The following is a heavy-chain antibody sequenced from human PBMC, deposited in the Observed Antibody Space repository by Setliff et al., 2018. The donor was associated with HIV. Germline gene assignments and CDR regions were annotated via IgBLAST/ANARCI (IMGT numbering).Heavy chain of an antibody. Sequence: GGSLRLSCAASGFTFSTYWMHWVRQSPGKGLVWVSRISSDGSVTNYADSVKGRFTISRDNAKNTLYLQMNSLRAEDTALYYCAKVRWTANYYFDCWGQGILVTVSS. J-gene: IGHJ4*02. CDR2: ISSDGSVT. V-gene: IGHV3-74*01. CDR3: AKVRWTANYYFDC. CDR1: GFTFSTYW. D-gene: IGHD1-7*01.